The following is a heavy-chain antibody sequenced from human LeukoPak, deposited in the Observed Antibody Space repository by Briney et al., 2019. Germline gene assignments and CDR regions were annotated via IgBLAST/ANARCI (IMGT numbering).Heavy chain of an antibody. Sequence: SETLSLTCTVSGGSISSYYWSWIRQPPGKGLEWIGYIYYSGSTNYNPSLKSRVTISVDTSKNQFSLKLSSVTAADTAVYYCARDLVGYYGSGSYGGFDPWGQGTLVTVSS. CDR1: GGSISSYY. J-gene: IGHJ5*02. D-gene: IGHD3-10*01. V-gene: IGHV4-59*01. CDR3: ARDLVGYYGSGSYGGFDP. CDR2: IYYSGST.